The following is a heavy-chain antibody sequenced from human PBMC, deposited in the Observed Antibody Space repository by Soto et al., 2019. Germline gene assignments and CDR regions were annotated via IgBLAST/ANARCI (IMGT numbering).Heavy chain of an antibody. J-gene: IGHJ5*02. Sequence: ASVKVSCKASGYTFKIHAIHWVRQAPGERLEWMGWINGGNGNTNYSQTFQGRVTMTTDTSASTAYLQLSSLRSEATALYSCARDTNPLDFWSGPPPSWFAPSGQATLVTVPS. CDR1: GYTFKIHA. CDR3: ARDTNPLDFWSGPPPSWFAP. CDR2: INGGNGNT. D-gene: IGHD3-3*01. V-gene: IGHV1-3*01.